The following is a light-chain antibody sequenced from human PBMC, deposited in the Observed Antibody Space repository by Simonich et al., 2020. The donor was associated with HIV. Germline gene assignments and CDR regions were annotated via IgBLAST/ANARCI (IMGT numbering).Light chain of an antibody. CDR1: QSVSNN. V-gene: IGKV3-15*01. J-gene: IGKJ2*01. Sequence: EIVMTQSPATLSVSPGERATLSCRASQSVSNNLAWYQQRPGQAPRLLIYGASTRATGIPARFSGSGSGTEFTLTISSMQSEDFATYYCQQFNSYPYTFGLGTKLDIK. CDR2: GAS. CDR3: QQFNSYPYT.